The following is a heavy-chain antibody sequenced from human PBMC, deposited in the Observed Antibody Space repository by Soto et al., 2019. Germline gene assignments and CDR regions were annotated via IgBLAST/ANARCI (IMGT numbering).Heavy chain of an antibody. D-gene: IGHD6-13*01. CDR2: ISAYNGNP. J-gene: IGHJ6*02. CDR3: ARQAAAAGRSYYYYGMDV. Sequence: QVQLVQSGAAVKKPGASVKVSCKASGYNFTSYGIRWVRQAPGQGLEGMGWISAYNGNPNYAQKLQGRVTMTTDTPTSTADMEPRSLRSDDTAVYYSARQAAAAGRSYYYYGMDVWGQGTTVTVSS. V-gene: IGHV1-18*01. CDR1: GYNFTSYG.